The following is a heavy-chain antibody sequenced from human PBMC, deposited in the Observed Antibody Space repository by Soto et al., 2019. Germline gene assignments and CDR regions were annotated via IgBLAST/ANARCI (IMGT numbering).Heavy chain of an antibody. CDR1: GYSFTSYW. CDR3: AKDLPGELLPTCFDP. J-gene: IGHJ5*02. CDR2: IYPGDSDT. Sequence: GASLKISCKGSGYSFTSYWIGWVRQMPGKGLEWMGIIYPGDSDTRYSPSFQGQVTISADKSITTAYLQMNSLTAEDTAVYYCAKDLPGELLPTCFDPWGQGTLVTVSS. V-gene: IGHV5-51*01. D-gene: IGHD1-26*01.